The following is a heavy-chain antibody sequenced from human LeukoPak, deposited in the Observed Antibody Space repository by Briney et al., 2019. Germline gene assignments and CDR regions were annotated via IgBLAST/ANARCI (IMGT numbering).Heavy chain of an antibody. Sequence: ASVKVSCKASGYTFTSYDINWVRQATGQGLEWMGWMNPNSGNTGYAQKFQGRVTMTRNTSISTAYMELSSLRSEDTAAYYCARADYSYGEVWFDPWGQGTLVTVSS. CDR1: GYTFTSYD. CDR2: MNPNSGNT. D-gene: IGHD5-18*01. V-gene: IGHV1-8*01. J-gene: IGHJ5*02. CDR3: ARADYSYGEVWFDP.